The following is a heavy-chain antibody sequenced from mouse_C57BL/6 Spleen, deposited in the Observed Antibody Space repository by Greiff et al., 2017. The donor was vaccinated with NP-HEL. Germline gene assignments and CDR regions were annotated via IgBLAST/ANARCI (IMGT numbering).Heavy chain of an antibody. CDR3: ARGRGSLYYFDY. Sequence: EVKLVESEGGLVQPGSSMKLSCTASGFTFSDYYMAWVRQVPEKGLEWVANITYDGSSTYYLDSLKSRFIISRDNAKNILYLQMSSLKSEDTATYYCARGRGSLYYFDYWGQGTTLTVSS. V-gene: IGHV5-16*01. CDR2: ITYDGSST. J-gene: IGHJ2*01. D-gene: IGHD6-5*01. CDR1: GFTFSDYY.